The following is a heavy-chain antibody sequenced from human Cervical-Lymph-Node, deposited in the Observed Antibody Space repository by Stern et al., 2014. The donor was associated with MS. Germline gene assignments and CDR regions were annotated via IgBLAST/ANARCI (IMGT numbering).Heavy chain of an antibody. CDR3: ARGGRGVGLEY. CDR2: VSYDGTQR. CDR1: GFTFSTYA. D-gene: IGHD3-10*01. J-gene: IGHJ4*02. V-gene: IGHV3-30-3*01. Sequence: VQLVESGGGVVQPGRSLSLSCVASGFTFSTYAMHWVRQAPGKGLEWVAFVSYDGTQRNSTDSVRARFTISRDNSKNTLYLHMKSLRDEDTAVYFCARGGRGVGLEYWGQGALVTVSS.